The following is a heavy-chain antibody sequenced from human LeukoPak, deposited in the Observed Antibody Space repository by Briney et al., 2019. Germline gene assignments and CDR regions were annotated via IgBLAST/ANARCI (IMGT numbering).Heavy chain of an antibody. V-gene: IGHV3-48*01. Sequence: PGGSLRLSCAASRFSFTAYSMNWVRQAPGRGLEWISYIGPGGDIYYADSVTGRFTVSRDIAKNSLYLQMNCLRVEDTAVYYCARRFDSWGQGTLVTVSS. J-gene: IGHJ4*02. CDR3: ARRFDS. CDR1: RFSFTAYS. CDR2: IGPGGDI.